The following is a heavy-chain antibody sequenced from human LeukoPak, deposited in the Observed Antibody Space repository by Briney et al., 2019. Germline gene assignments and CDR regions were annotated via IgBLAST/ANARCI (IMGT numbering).Heavy chain of an antibody. CDR3: ARGGLNSGPGSWFDP. D-gene: IGHD2-15*01. V-gene: IGHV3-21*01. Sequence: GGSLRLSCAASGFTFSSYWMHWVRQVPGKGLEWVSPISSSSSHIYYADSVKGRFTISRDNAKNSLYLQMNSLRAEDTAVYYCARGGLNSGPGSWFDPWGQGTPVTVSS. CDR2: ISSSSSHI. J-gene: IGHJ5*02. CDR1: GFTFSSYW.